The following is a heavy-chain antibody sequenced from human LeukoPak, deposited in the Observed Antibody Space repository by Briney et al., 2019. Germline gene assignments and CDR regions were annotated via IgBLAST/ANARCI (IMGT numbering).Heavy chain of an antibody. CDR3: ARDAVGYSSGWYGNWFDP. CDR1: GFTFSSYS. CDR2: ISSSSSYI. J-gene: IGHJ5*02. Sequence: PGGSLRPSCAASGFTFSSYSMNWVRQAPGKGLEWVTSISSSSSYIYYADSVKGRFTISRDNAKNSLYLQMNSLRAEDAAVYYCARDAVGYSSGWYGNWFDPWGQGTLVTVSS. D-gene: IGHD6-19*01. V-gene: IGHV3-21*01.